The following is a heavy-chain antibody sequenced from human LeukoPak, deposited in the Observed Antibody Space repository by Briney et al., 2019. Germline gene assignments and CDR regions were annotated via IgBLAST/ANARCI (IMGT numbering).Heavy chain of an antibody. Sequence: GGSLRLSCEASAFTFSSYWMSWVRQAPGKGLEWVADIKEDGSEINYVDSVKGRFTISRDNAKNSLFLQMNSLRVEDTAVYYCARDRGYSSFDYWGQGTLVTVSS. J-gene: IGHJ4*02. V-gene: IGHV3-7*01. CDR3: ARDRGYSSFDY. CDR1: AFTFSSYW. D-gene: IGHD4-23*01. CDR2: IKEDGSEI.